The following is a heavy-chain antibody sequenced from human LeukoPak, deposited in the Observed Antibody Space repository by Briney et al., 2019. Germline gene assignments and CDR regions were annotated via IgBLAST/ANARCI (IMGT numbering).Heavy chain of an antibody. CDR3: ASLGLRLY. V-gene: IGHV4-38-2*02. Sequence: PSETLSLTCTVSGYSISSGYYWGWIRQPPGKGLEWIGTIYHSGSTYYNPSLKSRVTISVDTSKNQFSLKLSSVTAADTAVYYCASLGLRLYWGQGTLVTVSS. CDR1: GYSISSGYY. D-gene: IGHD3/OR15-3a*01. CDR2: IYHSGST. J-gene: IGHJ4*02.